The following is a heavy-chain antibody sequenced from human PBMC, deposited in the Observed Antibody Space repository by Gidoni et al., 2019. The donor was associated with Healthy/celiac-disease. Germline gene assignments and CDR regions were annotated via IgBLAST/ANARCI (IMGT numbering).Heavy chain of an antibody. V-gene: IGHV4-39*01. CDR2: IYYSGST. CDR1: GGSISSSSYY. Sequence: QLQLQESGPGLVKPSETLSPTCTASGGSISSSSYYWGWIRQPPGKGLEWIGSIYYSGSTYYNPSLKSRVTISVDTSKNQFSLKLSSVTAADTAVYYCARHRYQLPRAVDYWGQGTLVTVSS. CDR3: ARHRYQLPRAVDY. D-gene: IGHD2-2*01. J-gene: IGHJ4*02.